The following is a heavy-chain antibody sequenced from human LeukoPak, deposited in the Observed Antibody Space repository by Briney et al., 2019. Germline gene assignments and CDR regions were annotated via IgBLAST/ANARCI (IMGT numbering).Heavy chain of an antibody. Sequence: GASVKVSCKASGYTFTSYDINWLRQATGQGLEWMGWMNPNSGNTGYAQKFQGRVTMTRNTSISTAYMELSSLRSEDTAVYYCARGPRIAAQDNWFDPWGQGTLVTVSS. CDR2: MNPNSGNT. J-gene: IGHJ5*02. V-gene: IGHV1-8*01. CDR3: ARGPRIAAQDNWFDP. D-gene: IGHD6-6*01. CDR1: GYTFTSYD.